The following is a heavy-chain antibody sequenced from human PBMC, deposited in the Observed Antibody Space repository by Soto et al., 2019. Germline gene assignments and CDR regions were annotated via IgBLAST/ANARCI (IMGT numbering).Heavy chain of an antibody. CDR1: EFTFSDYS. CDR3: ARDRRMITAGVFDY. CDR2: ISSSSSTI. D-gene: IGHD3-16*01. V-gene: IGHV3-48*02. J-gene: IGHJ4*02. Sequence: EVQLVESGGGLVQPGGSLRLSCAASEFTFSDYSMNWVRQAPGKGLEWVSFISSSSSTIYYADSVKGRFTISRDNDKNSLYLQMNSLRDEDTAVYFCARDRRMITAGVFDYWGQGTLVTVSS.